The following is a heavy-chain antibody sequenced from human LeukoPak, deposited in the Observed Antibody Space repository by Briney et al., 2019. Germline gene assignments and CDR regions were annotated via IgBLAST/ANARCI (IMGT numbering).Heavy chain of an antibody. J-gene: IGHJ4*02. D-gene: IGHD6-19*01. Sequence: SETLSLTCTVSGGSISRYYWSWIRQPPGKGLEWIGYIYYSGSTNYNPSLKSRVTISVDTSKNQFSLKLSSVTAADTAVYYCARGDYSGWTDYWGQGTLVTVSS. CDR2: IYYSGST. CDR1: GGSISRYY. V-gene: IGHV4-59*01. CDR3: ARGDYSGWTDY.